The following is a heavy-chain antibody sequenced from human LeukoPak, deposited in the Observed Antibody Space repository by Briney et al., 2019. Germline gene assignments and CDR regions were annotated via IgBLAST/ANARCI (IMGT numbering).Heavy chain of an antibody. CDR2: ISYDGSNK. CDR3: ARDNDGSYYYYYGMDV. CDR1: GFTFSSYA. D-gene: IGHD5-24*01. V-gene: IGHV3-30-3*01. Sequence: HPGGSLRLSCAASGFTFSSYAMHWVRQAPGKGLEWVAVISYDGSNKYYADSEKGRFTISRDNSKNTLYLQMNSLRAEDTAVYYCARDNDGSYYYYYGMDVWGQGTTVTVSS. J-gene: IGHJ6*02.